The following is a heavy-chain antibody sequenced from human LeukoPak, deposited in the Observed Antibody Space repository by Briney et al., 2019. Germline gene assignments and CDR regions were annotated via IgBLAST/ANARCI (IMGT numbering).Heavy chain of an antibody. V-gene: IGHV4-59*01. D-gene: IGHD2-15*01. J-gene: IGHJ4*02. CDR1: GGSISSYY. CDR3: ARGVYCSGGSCYLDY. CDR2: IYYSGST. Sequence: SETLSLTCTVSGGSISSYYWSWIRQPPGEGLEWIGYIYYSGSTNYNPSLKSRVTMSVDTSKNQFSLKLSSVTAADTAVYYCARGVYCSGGSCYLDYWGQGTLVTVSS.